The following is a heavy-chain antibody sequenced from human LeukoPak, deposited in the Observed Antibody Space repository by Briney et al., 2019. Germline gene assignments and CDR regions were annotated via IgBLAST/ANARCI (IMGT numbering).Heavy chain of an antibody. CDR2: IWYDGCNK. V-gene: IGHV3-33*08. Sequence: RLSHAASRFTLNRYGMHWVRQAPPTAREGVAVIWYDGCNKYYADSLKGRFTISRNNSKNTLYLQMNSLRAEDTAVYYCARDSTGYSGTFDYWGQGTLVTVSS. CDR1: RFTLNRYG. J-gene: IGHJ4*02. D-gene: IGHD6-13*01. CDR3: ARDSTGYSGTFDY.